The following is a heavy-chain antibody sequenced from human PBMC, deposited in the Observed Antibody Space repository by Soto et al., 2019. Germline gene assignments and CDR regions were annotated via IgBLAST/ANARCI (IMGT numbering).Heavy chain of an antibody. CDR1: GFTFSSYA. Sequence: GGSLRLSCAASGFTFSSYAMHWVRQAPGKGLEWVAVISYDGSNKYYADSVKGRFTISRDNSKNTLYLQMNSLRAEDTAVYYCARAGGYYLDYWGQGTLVTVSS. CDR2: ISYDGSNK. CDR3: ARAGGYYLDY. J-gene: IGHJ4*02. D-gene: IGHD3-3*01. V-gene: IGHV3-30-3*01.